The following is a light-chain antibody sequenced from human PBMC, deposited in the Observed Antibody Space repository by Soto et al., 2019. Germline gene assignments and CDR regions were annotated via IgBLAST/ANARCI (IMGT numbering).Light chain of an antibody. V-gene: IGKV1-39*01. CDR3: QQCYYTPLT. CDR1: QSIGSY. CDR2: AAS. Sequence: DIQMTQSPSSLSASVGDRVTITCRASQSIGSYLNWYQQAPGRAPKFLISAASSLQSGVPSRFSGSGSGTDFSLTISSLQPEDFATYFCQQCYYTPLTFGGGTKVDNK. J-gene: IGKJ4*01.